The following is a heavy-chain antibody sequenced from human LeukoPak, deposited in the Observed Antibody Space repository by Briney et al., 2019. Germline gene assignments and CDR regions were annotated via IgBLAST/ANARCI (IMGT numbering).Heavy chain of an antibody. Sequence: GASVKVSCKASGYTFTSYGISWVRQAPGQGLEWMGWISAYNGNTNYAQKFQGRVTMTRDTSISTAYMELSRLRSDDTAVYYCARVLYCSSTSCWGQNDYWGQGTLVTVSS. CDR3: ARVLYCSSTSCWGQNDY. CDR1: GYTFTSYG. V-gene: IGHV1-18*01. CDR2: ISAYNGNT. D-gene: IGHD2-2*01. J-gene: IGHJ4*02.